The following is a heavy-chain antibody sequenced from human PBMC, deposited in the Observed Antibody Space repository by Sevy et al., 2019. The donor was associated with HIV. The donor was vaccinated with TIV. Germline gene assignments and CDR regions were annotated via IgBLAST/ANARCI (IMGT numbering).Heavy chain of an antibody. Sequence: GGSLRLSCAASGFTFSSYDMHWVRQAPGKGLEWVAVISYDGSNKYYADSVKGRFTISRDNSKNTLYLQMNSLRAEDTAVYYCAKDPYYDFWSGYYSYFDYWGQGTLVTVSS. D-gene: IGHD3-3*01. J-gene: IGHJ4*02. V-gene: IGHV3-30*18. CDR1: GFTFSSYD. CDR3: AKDPYYDFWSGYYSYFDY. CDR2: ISYDGSNK.